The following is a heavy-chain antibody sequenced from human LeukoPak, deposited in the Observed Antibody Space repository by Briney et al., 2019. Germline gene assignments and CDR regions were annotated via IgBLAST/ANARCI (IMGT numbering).Heavy chain of an antibody. CDR3: ARDRVYGDYSDDAFDI. V-gene: IGHV4-31*03. D-gene: IGHD4-17*01. Sequence: SQTLSLTCTVSGGSISSGGYYWSWIRQHPGKGLEWIGYIYYSGSTYYNPSLKSRVTISVDTSKNQFSLKLSSVTAADTAVYYCARDRVYGDYSDDAFDIWGQGTMVTVSS. CDR1: GGSISSGGYY. J-gene: IGHJ3*02. CDR2: IYYSGST.